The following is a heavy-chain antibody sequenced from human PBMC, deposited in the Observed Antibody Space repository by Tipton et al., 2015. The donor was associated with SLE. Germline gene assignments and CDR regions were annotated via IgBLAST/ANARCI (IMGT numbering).Heavy chain of an antibody. J-gene: IGHJ4*02. CDR2: FFFGGST. D-gene: IGHD3-16*01. Sequence: TLSLTCTVSGGSVSSDSHYWGWVRQPPGKGLEWIGHFFFGGSTYYNPSLESRVTISVDSSKNQFSLRKNSVTAADTAIYYCVAQEGGRDDAFDIWGQGTLVTVSS. CDR3: VAQEGGRDDAFDI. V-gene: IGHV4-39*07. CDR1: GGSVSSDSHY.